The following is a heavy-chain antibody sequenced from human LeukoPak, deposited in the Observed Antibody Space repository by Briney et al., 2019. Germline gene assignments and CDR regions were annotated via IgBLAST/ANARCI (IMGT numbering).Heavy chain of an antibody. CDR3: ATTLVPETVYAFDI. CDR1: GFTFRSYG. J-gene: IGHJ3*02. D-gene: IGHD2-2*01. CDR2: ISSIGSII. V-gene: IGHV3-48*04. Sequence: PGGPLRLSCAASGFTFRSYGMRWVRQAPGKGLAWVSYISSIGSIIFYEDFVKGRFTISRENAKKPLYPQMNSLIADETAVYYFATTLVPETVYAFDIWGQGTMVTVSS.